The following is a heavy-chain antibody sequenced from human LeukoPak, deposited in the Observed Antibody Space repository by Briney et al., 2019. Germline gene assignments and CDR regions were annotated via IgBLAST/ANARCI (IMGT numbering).Heavy chain of an antibody. V-gene: IGHV1-2*02. Sequence: ASVNLSCKASGYPFTGYYLHWVRPAHGHGLEWVGWINPDSGDTDYEQKLQGRLTMTRHTSISTAYMELSRLRSDDTAVYYCARTSGYDFGADFDYWGQGTLVTVSS. CDR1: GYPFTGYY. D-gene: IGHD5-12*01. CDR3: ARTSGYDFGADFDY. CDR2: INPDSGDT. J-gene: IGHJ4*02.